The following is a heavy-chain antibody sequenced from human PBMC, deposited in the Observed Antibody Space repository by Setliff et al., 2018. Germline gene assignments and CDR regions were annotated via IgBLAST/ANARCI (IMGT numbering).Heavy chain of an antibody. D-gene: IGHD4-17*01. J-gene: IGHJ4*01. CDR1: GYSLSNYV. CDR3: ARADHLVTTTFDY. CDR2: INTKTGDP. V-gene: IGHV7-4-1*02. Sequence: ASVKVSCKASGYSLSNYVMNWVRQAPGQGLEWMGWINTKTGDPSYAQGYTGRFAFSLDTSDSATYLDISNLKAEDTATYYCARADHLVTTTFDYWGQGTLVTVS.